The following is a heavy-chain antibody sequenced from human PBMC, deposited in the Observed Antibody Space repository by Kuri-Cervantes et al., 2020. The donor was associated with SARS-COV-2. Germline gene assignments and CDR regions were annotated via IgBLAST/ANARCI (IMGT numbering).Heavy chain of an antibody. D-gene: IGHD7-27*01. CDR2: IYYSGST. Sequence: GSLRLSCAVYGGSFSGYYWSWIRQPPGKGLEWIGSIYYSGSTYYNPSLKSRVTISEDTSKNQFSLKLSSVTAADTAVYYCARAGDNWGQGDDAFDIWGQGTMVTVSS. V-gene: IGHV4-34*01. CDR1: GGSFSGYY. CDR3: ARAGDNWGQGDDAFDI. J-gene: IGHJ3*02.